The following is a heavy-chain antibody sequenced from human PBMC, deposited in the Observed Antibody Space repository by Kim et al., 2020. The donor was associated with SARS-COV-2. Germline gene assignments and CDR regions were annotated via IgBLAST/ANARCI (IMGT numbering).Heavy chain of an antibody. D-gene: IGHD3-22*01. Sequence: SETLSLTCTVSGGSISSSTYYWGWIRQPPGKGLEWIGTIYYSGSTYYNPSLKSRVTISVDTSKNQFSLKLTSVTAADTAVYYCARGPYWGSSGYSFFDYWGQGTLVTFSS. J-gene: IGHJ4*02. CDR3: ARGPYWGSSGYSFFDY. CDR2: IYYSGST. V-gene: IGHV4-39*01. CDR1: GGSISSSTYY.